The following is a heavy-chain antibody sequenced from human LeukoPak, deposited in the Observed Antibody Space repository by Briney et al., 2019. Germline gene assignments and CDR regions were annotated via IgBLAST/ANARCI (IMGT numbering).Heavy chain of an antibody. CDR3: TYSSTSSPLYYYYGMDV. Sequence: ASVKVSCKSSGYTFTSYGISWVRQAPGQGLEWMGWISAYNGNTNYAQKLQGRVTMTTDTSTSTAYMELRSLRSDDTAVYYCTYSSTSSPLYYYYGMDVWGQGTTVTVSS. J-gene: IGHJ6*02. V-gene: IGHV1-18*01. D-gene: IGHD2-2*01. CDR2: ISAYNGNT. CDR1: GYTFTSYG.